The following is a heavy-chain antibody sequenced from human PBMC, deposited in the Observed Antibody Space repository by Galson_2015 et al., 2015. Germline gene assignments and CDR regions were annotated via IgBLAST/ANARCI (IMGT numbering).Heavy chain of an antibody. D-gene: IGHD6-19*01. CDR1: GFTFSTYA. V-gene: IGHV3-23*01. CDR3: AKDSGSSYYFDY. CDR2: VSSGGDTT. J-gene: IGHJ4*02. Sequence: SLRLSCAASGFTFSTYAMSWVRQAPGKGLEWVSIVSSGGDTTYYADSVKGRFTISRDNSKSTLYLQMNSLRAEDTAVYYCAKDSGSSYYFDYWGQGTLVTVSS.